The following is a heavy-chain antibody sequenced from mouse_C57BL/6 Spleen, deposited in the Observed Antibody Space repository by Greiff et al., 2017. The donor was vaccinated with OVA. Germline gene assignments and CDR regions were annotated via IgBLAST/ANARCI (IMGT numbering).Heavy chain of an antibody. V-gene: IGHV1-22*01. CDR3: AMITTGHYYAMDY. CDR2: INPNNGGT. D-gene: IGHD2-4*01. Sequence: VQLQQSGPELVKPGASVKMSCKASGYTFTDYNMHWVKQSHGKSLEWIGYINPNNGGTSYNQKFKGKATLTVNKSSSTAYMELRSLTSEDSAVYYCAMITTGHYYAMDYWGQGTSVTVSS. CDR1: GYTFTDYN. J-gene: IGHJ4*01.